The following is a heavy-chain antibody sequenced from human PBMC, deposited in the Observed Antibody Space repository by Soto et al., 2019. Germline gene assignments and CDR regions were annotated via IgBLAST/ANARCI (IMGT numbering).Heavy chain of an antibody. Sequence: GGSLILSCAASGFTFSTYGMQWVRQAPGKGLEWVAVISYDGYLKYYVDAVKGRFTVARDNSKNTLFLEMNSLRVEDTAVYFCAKDFKVSGSHYGTLNYYYGMDVWGQGTTVTVSS. CDR1: GFTFSTYG. D-gene: IGHD3-10*01. CDR3: AKDFKVSGSHYGTLNYYYGMDV. V-gene: IGHV3-30*18. CDR2: ISYDGYLK. J-gene: IGHJ6*02.